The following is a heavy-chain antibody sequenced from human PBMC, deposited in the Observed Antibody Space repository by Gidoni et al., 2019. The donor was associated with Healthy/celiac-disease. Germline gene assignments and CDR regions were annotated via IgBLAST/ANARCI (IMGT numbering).Heavy chain of an antibody. Sequence: DSVKGRFTISRDNSKNTLYLQMNSLRAEDTAVYYCARDDPPFNYYYYGMDVWGQGTTVTVSS. CDR3: ARDDPPFNYYYYGMDV. V-gene: IGHV3-30*07. J-gene: IGHJ6*02.